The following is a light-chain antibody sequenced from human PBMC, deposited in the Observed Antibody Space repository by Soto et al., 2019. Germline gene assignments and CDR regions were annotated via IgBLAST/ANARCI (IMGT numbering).Light chain of an antibody. CDR3: QQSYSTPCA. J-gene: IGKJ1*01. CDR1: HNITNY. Sequence: DIQMTQSPSSLYASVGDRVTITCRASHNITNYLNWYQQKSGTAPTLLTYAASNLQGGVPSRFTGSASGTDFTLTISSLQPEDFATYYCQQSYSTPCAFGQGTKVDIK. V-gene: IGKV1-39*01. CDR2: AAS.